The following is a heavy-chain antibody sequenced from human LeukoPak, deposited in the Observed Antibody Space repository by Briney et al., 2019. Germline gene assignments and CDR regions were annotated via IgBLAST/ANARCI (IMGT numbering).Heavy chain of an antibody. V-gene: IGHV1-18*01. Sequence: RASVKVSCKASGYNLISYGIIWVRQAPGQRLEWMGWISAYNVNTNYAQKFQGRATMTTDTSTSTAYMELRSLKSDDTAVYFCARPYDTSGYYNYYFDYWGQGTLVTVSS. CDR3: ARPYDTSGYYNYYFDY. D-gene: IGHD3-22*01. J-gene: IGHJ4*02. CDR1: GYNLISYG. CDR2: ISAYNVNT.